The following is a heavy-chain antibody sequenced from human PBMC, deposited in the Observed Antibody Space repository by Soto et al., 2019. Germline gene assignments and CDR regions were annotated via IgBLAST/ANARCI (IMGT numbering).Heavy chain of an antibody. CDR2: IYSGGST. CDR1: GFTVSSNY. V-gene: IGHV3-53*01. J-gene: IGHJ4*02. Sequence: TGGSLTLSCAASGFTVSSNYMSWVRQAPGKGLEWVSVIYSGGSTYYADSVKGRFTISRDNSKNTLYLQMNSLRAEDTAVYYCARSYGDAIDYWGQGTLVTVSS. D-gene: IGHD4-17*01. CDR3: ARSYGDAIDY.